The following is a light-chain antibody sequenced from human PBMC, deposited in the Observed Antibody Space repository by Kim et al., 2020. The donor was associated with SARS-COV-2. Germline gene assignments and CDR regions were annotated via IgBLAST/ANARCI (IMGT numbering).Light chain of an antibody. CDR2: DDS. Sequence: GKTARITCGGNNIGSKSGDLYKQKSGQAPVLVVFDDSDRPSGIPERFSGSRSGNTATLTVIRVEAGDEADYYCQVWDTNSDHVVFGGGTKLTVL. J-gene: IGLJ2*01. V-gene: IGLV3-21*03. CDR3: QVWDTNSDHVV. CDR1: NIGSKS.